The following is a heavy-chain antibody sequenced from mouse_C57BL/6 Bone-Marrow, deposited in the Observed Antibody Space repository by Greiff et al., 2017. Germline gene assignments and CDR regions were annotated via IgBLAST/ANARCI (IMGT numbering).Heavy chain of an antibody. CDR2: IDPSDSYT. J-gene: IGHJ2*01. CDR3: AGSNYDY. V-gene: IGHV1-69*01. CDR1: GYTFTSYW. Sequence: QVQLKQPGAELVMPGASVKLSCKASGYTFTSYWMHWVKQRPGQGLEWIGEIDPSDSYTNYNQKFKGKSTLTVDKSSSTAYMQLSSLTSEDSAVYYCAGSNYDYWGQGTTLTVSS. D-gene: IGHD2-5*01.